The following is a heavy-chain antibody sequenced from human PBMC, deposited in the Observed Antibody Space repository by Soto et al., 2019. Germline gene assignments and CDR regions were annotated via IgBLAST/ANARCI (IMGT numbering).Heavy chain of an antibody. CDR2: IFYSGST. Sequence: QVQLQESGPGLVKPSETLSLTCTVSGDSISSYYWSWIRQPPGKGLEWIGYIFYSGSTNYNPSLRNLLTMSVDMPKNHMSLDLSSVNAADTAVYYCASTKIWFGEEEDYYYVDVLGEWTTVTVSS. CDR1: GDSISSYY. CDR3: ASTKIWFGEEEDYYYVDV. V-gene: IGHV4-59*08. D-gene: IGHD3-10*01. J-gene: IGHJ6*03.